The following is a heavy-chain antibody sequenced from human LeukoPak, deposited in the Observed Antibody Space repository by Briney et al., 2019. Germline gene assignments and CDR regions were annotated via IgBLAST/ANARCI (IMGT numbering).Heavy chain of an antibody. J-gene: IGHJ4*02. CDR1: GGSFSGYY. V-gene: IGHV4-34*01. CDR2: INHSGST. Sequence: SETLSLTCAVYGGSFSGYYWSWIRQPPGKGLEWIGEINHSGSTNYNPSLKSRVTISVDTSKNQFSLKLSSVTAADTAVYYCARRRVEQWLVYAMYYFDYWGQGTLVTVSS. CDR3: ARRRVEQWLVYAMYYFDY. D-gene: IGHD6-19*01.